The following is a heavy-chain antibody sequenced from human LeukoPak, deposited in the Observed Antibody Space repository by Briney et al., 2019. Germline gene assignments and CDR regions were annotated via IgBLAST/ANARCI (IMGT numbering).Heavy chain of an antibody. V-gene: IGHV3-23*01. CDR3: AKYIPQGGGFDY. CDR1: GFTFSTYS. D-gene: IGHD3-16*01. CDR2: ISSGSRGST. Sequence: GGSLRLSCAASGFTFSTYSMNWVRQAPGKGLGWVSSISSGSRGSTYYAGSVKGRFTISRDNSKNTLYLQMNSLRAEDTAVYYCAKYIPQGGGFDYWGQGTLVTVSS. J-gene: IGHJ4*02.